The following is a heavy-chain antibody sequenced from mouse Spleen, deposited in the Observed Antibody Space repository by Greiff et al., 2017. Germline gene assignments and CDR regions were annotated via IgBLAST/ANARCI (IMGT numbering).Heavy chain of an antibody. J-gene: IGHJ2*01. CDR3: AGWQGYFDY. V-gene: IGHV1-19*01. CDR2: INPYNGGT. CDR1: GYTFTDYY. Sequence: EVQLQQSGPVLVKPGASVKMSCKASGYTFTDYYMNWVKQSPGKSLEWIGVINPYNGGTSYNQKFKGKATLTVDKSSSTAYMELNSLTSEDSAVYYCAGWQGYFDYWGQGTTLTVSS.